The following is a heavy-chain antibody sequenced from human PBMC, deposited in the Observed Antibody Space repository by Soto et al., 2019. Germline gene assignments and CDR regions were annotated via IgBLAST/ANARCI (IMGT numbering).Heavy chain of an antibody. J-gene: IGHJ4*02. CDR3: ARDQPQYYYDSSGYFDY. D-gene: IGHD3-22*01. CDR1: GYTFTSYG. V-gene: IGHV1-18*01. Sequence: RPSVKVSCKASGYTFTSYGISWVRQAPGQGLEWMGWISAYNGNTNYAQKLQGRVTMTTDTSTSTAYMELRSLRSDDTAVYYCARDQPQYYYDSSGYFDYWGQGTLVTVSS. CDR2: ISAYNGNT.